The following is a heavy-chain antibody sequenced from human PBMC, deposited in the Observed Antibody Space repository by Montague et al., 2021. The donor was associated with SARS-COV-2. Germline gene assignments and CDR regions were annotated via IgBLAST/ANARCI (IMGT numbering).Heavy chain of an antibody. CDR2: IYHTGNT. V-gene: IGHV4-39*07. D-gene: IGHD2-8*01. CDR1: GGSISGSPYY. CDR3: ARGPCYSGMHNWFDP. J-gene: IGHJ5*02. Sequence: SETLSLTCTVPGGSISGSPYYWGWIRQPPGKGLEWIASIYHTGNTYYNPSLRSRVTISVDTSKNQFSLRLSSVTAADAAVYYCARGPCYSGMHNWFDPWGQGTLVTVSS.